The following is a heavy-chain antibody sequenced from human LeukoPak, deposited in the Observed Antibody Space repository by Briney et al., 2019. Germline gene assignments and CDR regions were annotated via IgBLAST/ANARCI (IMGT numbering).Heavy chain of an antibody. V-gene: IGHV1-2*04. D-gene: IGHD3-10*01. CDR2: INPNSGGT. CDR1: GYTFTGYY. J-gene: IGHJ6*02. Sequence: GASVKVSCKASGYTFTGYYMHWVRQAPGQGLEWMGWINPNSGGTNYAQKFQGWVTMTRDTSISTAYMELSRLRSDDTAVYYCARSGLLWFGELLSSPYYYYGMDVWGQGTTVTVSS. CDR3: ARSGLLWFGELLSSPYYYYGMDV.